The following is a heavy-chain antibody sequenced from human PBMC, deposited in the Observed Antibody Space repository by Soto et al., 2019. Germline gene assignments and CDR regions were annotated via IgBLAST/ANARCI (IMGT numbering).Heavy chain of an antibody. CDR3: ARAVTWGLDV. CDR2: ISRSSTGI. CDR1: GFTFSLYS. V-gene: IGHV3-48*01. J-gene: IGHJ6*02. Sequence: EVQLVESGGGLVQPGGSLRLSCAASGFTFSLYSMSWVRQAPGKGLEWVSYISRSSTGIHYADSVKGRFTISRDDATNSMHLPMNRRRGGDTAVYYCARAVTWGLDVWGQGTTVSISS. D-gene: IGHD3-10*01.